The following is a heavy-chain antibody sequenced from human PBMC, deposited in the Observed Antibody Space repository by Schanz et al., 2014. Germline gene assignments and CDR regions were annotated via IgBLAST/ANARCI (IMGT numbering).Heavy chain of an antibody. V-gene: IGHV3-48*01. Sequence: EVHLVESGGGLVQPGGSLRLSCAASGFAFSSFAMTWVRQAPGKGLEWVSYISGSSRTIYYADSMKGRFTVSRDNAENALYLQMNSLRAEDTALYYCARDRRNADLDYWGQGTLVTVSS. CDR3: ARDRRNADLDY. D-gene: IGHD1-1*01. J-gene: IGHJ4*02. CDR2: ISGSSRTI. CDR1: GFAFSSFA.